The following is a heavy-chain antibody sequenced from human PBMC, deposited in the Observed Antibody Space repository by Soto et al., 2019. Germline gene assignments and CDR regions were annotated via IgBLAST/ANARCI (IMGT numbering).Heavy chain of an antibody. V-gene: IGHV1-18*01. D-gene: IGHD6-13*01. CDR3: ARAGKQDSSSWYGSLGKFFDY. Sequence: ASVKVSCKASGYTFTSYGISWVRQSPGQGLEWMGWISAYNGNTNYAQKLQGRVTMTTDTSTSTAYMELRSLRSDDTAVYYCARAGKQDSSSWYGSLGKFFDYWGQGTRDTVSS. J-gene: IGHJ4*02. CDR2: ISAYNGNT. CDR1: GYTFTSYG.